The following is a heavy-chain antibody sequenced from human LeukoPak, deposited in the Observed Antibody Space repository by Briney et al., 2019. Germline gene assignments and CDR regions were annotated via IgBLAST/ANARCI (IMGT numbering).Heavy chain of an antibody. Sequence: ASVKVSCKASGYTFTGYYMHWVRQAPGQGLEWMGWINPNSGGTNYAQKFQGRVTMTRDTSISTAYMELSRLRSDDTAVYYCARERELGDDAFDIRGQGTMVTVSS. D-gene: IGHD1-26*01. CDR1: GYTFTGYY. CDR2: INPNSGGT. CDR3: ARERELGDDAFDI. J-gene: IGHJ3*02. V-gene: IGHV1-2*02.